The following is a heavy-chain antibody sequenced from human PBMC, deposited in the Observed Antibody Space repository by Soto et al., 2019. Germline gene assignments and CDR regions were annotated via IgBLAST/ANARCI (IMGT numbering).Heavy chain of an antibody. D-gene: IGHD3-22*01. CDR3: VPVIANDAFDI. V-gene: IGHV3-21*01. Sequence: RAPLRLSCAASGFTFSSYRMNLVRQAPGKGLECVSSSSSSTRYIYYADSVGGGFTISRGKAENSLYLQMNSLRAEDTAVYYSVPVIANDAFDICGRATMVTVSS. J-gene: IGHJ3*02. CDR2: SSSSTRYI. CDR1: GFTFSSYR.